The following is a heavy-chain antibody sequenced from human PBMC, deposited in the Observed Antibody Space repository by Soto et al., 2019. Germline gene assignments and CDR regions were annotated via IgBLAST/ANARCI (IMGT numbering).Heavy chain of an antibody. CDR1: GYTFSSYG. V-gene: IGHV1-18*04. Sequence: QVQLVQSGAEVKKPGASVKVSCKASGYTFSSYGITWVRQAPGQGLEWMGWISVYSGKTSYAQKLQDRVTMSTDTSTSTANMELRSLRSDDTAFYYCARSAMAGDYYYYGMDVWGRGTTVTVSS. CDR2: ISVYSGKT. CDR3: ARSAMAGDYYYYGMDV. J-gene: IGHJ6*02. D-gene: IGHD6-19*01.